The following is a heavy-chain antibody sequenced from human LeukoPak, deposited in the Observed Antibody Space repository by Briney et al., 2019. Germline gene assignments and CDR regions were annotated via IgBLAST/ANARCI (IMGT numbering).Heavy chain of an antibody. J-gene: IGHJ4*02. CDR3: AKDGQPSTRSYLCTNGICYQDY. D-gene: IGHD2-8*01. CDR2: ISGSGYYT. Sequence: GGSLRLSCAASGFTFSSYAMHWVRQAPGKGLEWVSSISGSGYYTYYTDSVQGRFTISRDNSKNTLYLKMDSLRAEDTAIYYCAKDGQPSTRSYLCTNGICYQDYWGQGTLVTVSS. CDR1: GFTFSSYA. V-gene: IGHV3-23*01.